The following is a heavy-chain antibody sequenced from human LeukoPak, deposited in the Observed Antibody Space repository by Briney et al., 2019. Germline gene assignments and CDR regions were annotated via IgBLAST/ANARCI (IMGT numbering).Heavy chain of an antibody. CDR1: GFTLSSYA. V-gene: IGHV3-23*01. D-gene: IGHD1-14*01. J-gene: IGHJ4*02. CDR2: INGSGDRT. Sequence: GGSLRLSCAGSGFTLSSYAMNWVRQAPGKGLEWVSSINGSGDRTYYADSVKGRFTISRDNSKNTLYLQMNSLRAEDTAVYYCAKPARTDYADYWGQGTLVTVSS. CDR3: AKPARTDYADY.